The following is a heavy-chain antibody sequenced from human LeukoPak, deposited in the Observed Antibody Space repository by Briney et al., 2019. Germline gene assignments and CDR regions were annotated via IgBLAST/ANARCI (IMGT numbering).Heavy chain of an antibody. Sequence: PSETLSLTCAVYGGSFSGYYWSWIRQPPGKGLEWIGEINHSGSTNYNPSLKSRVTISVDTSKNQFSLELSSVTAADTAVYYCARGWSYYDSSGYYNIDYWGQGTLVTVSS. V-gene: IGHV4-34*01. CDR1: GGSFSGYY. D-gene: IGHD3-22*01. CDR3: ARGWSYYDSSGYYNIDY. CDR2: INHSGST. J-gene: IGHJ4*02.